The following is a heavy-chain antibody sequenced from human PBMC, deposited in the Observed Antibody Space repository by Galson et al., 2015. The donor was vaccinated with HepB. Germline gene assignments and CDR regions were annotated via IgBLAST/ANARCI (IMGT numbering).Heavy chain of an antibody. CDR3: ARVFSRENFDY. J-gene: IGHJ4*02. CDR2: IYSGGST. D-gene: IGHD3-9*01. Sequence: SLRLSCAASGFTVSSNYMSWVRQAPGKGLEWVSVIYSGGSTYYADSVKGRFTISRDNSKNTLYLQMNSLRAEDTAVYYCARVFSRENFDYWGQGTLVNVSS. V-gene: IGHV3-66*01. CDR1: GFTVSSNY.